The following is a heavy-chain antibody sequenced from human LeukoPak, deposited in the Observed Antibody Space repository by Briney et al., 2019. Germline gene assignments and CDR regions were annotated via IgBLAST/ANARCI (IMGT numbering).Heavy chain of an antibody. CDR1: GFTFSSYD. D-gene: IGHD6-19*01. V-gene: IGHV3-64*01. CDR2: ISSNGGKT. CDR3: ARAKAVAGTGGDNWFDP. J-gene: IGHJ5*02. Sequence: GGSLRLSCAASGFTFSSYDMHWVRQAPGKGLEYVSTISSNGGKTNYANSVKGRFTISRDNSKNTLYLQMGSPRADDVAVYYCARAKAVAGTGGDNWFDPWGQGTLVTVSS.